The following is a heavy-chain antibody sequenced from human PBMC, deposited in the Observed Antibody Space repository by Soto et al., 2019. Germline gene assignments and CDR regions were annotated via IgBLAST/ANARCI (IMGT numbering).Heavy chain of an antibody. CDR2: IYYSGST. CDR1: GCSISSYY. V-gene: IGHV4-59*01. CDR3: ARDPIRGYSYGGWFDP. J-gene: IGHJ5*02. D-gene: IGHD5-18*01. Sequence: SETLSLTCTVSGCSISSYYWGWIRQPPGKGLEWIGYIYYSGSTNYNPSLKSRVTISVDTSKNQFSLKLSSVTAADTAVYYCARDPIRGYSYGGWFDPWGQGTLVTVSS.